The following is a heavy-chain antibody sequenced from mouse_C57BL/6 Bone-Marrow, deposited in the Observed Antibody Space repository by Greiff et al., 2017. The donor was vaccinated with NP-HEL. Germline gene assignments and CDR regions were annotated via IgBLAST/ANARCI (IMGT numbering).Heavy chain of an antibody. J-gene: IGHJ4*01. V-gene: IGHV5-9*01. CDR3: ARPITTVVDYYAMDY. CDR1: GFTFSSYT. Sequence: EVHLVESGGGLVKPGGSLKLSCAASGFTFSSYTMSWVRQTPEKRLEWVATISGGGGNTYYPDSVKGRFTISRDNAKNTLYLQMSSLRSEDTALYYCARPITTVVDYYAMDYWGQGTSVTVSS. D-gene: IGHD1-1*01. CDR2: ISGGGGNT.